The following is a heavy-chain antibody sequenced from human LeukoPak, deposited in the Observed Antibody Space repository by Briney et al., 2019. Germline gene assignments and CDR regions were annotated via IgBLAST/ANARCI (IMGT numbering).Heavy chain of an antibody. CDR1: GYTYTSYG. J-gene: IGHJ6*02. CDR2: ISAYNGNT. V-gene: IGHV1-18*01. CDR3: ATSYGYNYDYYYGMDV. Sequence: ASVKVSCKASGYTYTSYGISWVRQARGQGLEWMGWISAYNGNTNYAQKLQGRVTMTTDTSTSTAYMELRSLRSDDTAVYYCATSYGYNYDYYYGMDVWGQGTTVTVSS. D-gene: IGHD5-24*01.